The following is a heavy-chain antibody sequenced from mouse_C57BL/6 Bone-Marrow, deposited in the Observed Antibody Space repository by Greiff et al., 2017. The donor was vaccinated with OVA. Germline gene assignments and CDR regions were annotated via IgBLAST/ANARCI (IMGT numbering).Heavy chain of an antibody. CDR2: IDPSDRYT. D-gene: IGHD1-1*01. CDR1: GYTFTSYW. Sequence: QVQLQQPGAELVKPGASVKLSCKASGYTFTSYWMQWVKQRPGQGLEWIGEIDPSDRYTNYNQKFKGKATLTVDTSSSTAYMQLSSLTSEDSAVYYCARDPIYYYGSKYVDVWGTGTTVTVSS. J-gene: IGHJ1*03. V-gene: IGHV1-50*01. CDR3: ARDPIYYYGSKYVDV.